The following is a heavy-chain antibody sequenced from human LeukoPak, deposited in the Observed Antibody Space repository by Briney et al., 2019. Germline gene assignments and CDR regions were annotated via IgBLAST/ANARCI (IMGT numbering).Heavy chain of an antibody. V-gene: IGHV1-3*01. CDR3: ARSGYYGDYAYDY. CDR2: IHPGDGNT. Sequence: ASVKVSCKASGYTFTSYTVHWVRQAPGQRLEWMGWIHPGDGNTKYSQKFQGRVTITRDTSASTAYMELSSLRSEDTAFYYCARSGYYGDYAYDYWGQGTLVTVSS. CDR1: GYTFTSYT. J-gene: IGHJ4*02. D-gene: IGHD4-17*01.